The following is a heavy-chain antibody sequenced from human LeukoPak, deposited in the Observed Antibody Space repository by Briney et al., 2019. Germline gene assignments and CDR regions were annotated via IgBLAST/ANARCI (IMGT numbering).Heavy chain of an antibody. J-gene: IGHJ4*02. CDR1: GGSISSGGYY. D-gene: IGHD3-22*01. CDR3: ARADKYYDSSGIDY. Sequence: SETLSLTCTVSGGSISSGGYYWSWIRQHPGNGLEWIGYIYYSGSTYYNPSFKTRVTISVDTSKNQFSLKLSSVTAADTAVYYCARADKYYDSSGIDYWGQGTLVTVSS. V-gene: IGHV4-31*03. CDR2: IYYSGST.